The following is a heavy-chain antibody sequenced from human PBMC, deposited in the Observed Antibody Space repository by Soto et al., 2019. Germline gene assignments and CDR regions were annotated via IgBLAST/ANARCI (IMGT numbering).Heavy chain of an antibody. CDR3: ARGDGGNGMDV. Sequence: EVQLVESGGGLVKPWGSLRLSCAASGFTFSSYSMNWVRQAPGKGLEWVSSISSSSSYIYYADSVKGRFTISRDNAKNSLYLQMNSLRAEDTAVYYCARGDGGNGMDVWGQGTTVTVSS. CDR1: GFTFSSYS. J-gene: IGHJ6*02. D-gene: IGHD3-16*01. V-gene: IGHV3-21*01. CDR2: ISSSSSYI.